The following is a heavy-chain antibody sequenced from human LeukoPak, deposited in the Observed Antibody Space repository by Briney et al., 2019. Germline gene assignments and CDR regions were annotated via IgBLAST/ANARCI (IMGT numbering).Heavy chain of an antibody. CDR3: ARMYYHDSSDYYWAPDY. CDR1: GFTFSSYW. Sequence: GGSLRLSCAASGFTFSSYWMHWVRQAPGKGLVWVSRINSAGSSTSYADSVKGRFTISRDNAKNTLYLQMNSLRAEDTAVYFCARMYYHDSSDYYWAPDYWGQGTLVTVSS. J-gene: IGHJ4*02. CDR2: INSAGSST. D-gene: IGHD3-22*01. V-gene: IGHV3-74*01.